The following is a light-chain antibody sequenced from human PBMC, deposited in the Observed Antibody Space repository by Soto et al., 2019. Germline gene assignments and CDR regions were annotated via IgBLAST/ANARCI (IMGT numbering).Light chain of an antibody. CDR3: QQYGSSSWT. J-gene: IGKJ1*01. CDR2: GTS. Sequence: EIVLTQSPGTLSLSPGERATLSCRASQSVSSSYLAWYQQKSGQAPRLLIYGTSSRATAIPDRFSGSGSGTDFTLTFSRLEPEDFAVYYCQQYGSSSWTFGQGTKVE. CDR1: QSVSSSY. V-gene: IGKV3-20*01.